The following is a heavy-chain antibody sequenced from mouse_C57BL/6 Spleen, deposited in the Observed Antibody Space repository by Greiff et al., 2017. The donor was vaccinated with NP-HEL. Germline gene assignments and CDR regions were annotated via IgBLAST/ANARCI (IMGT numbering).Heavy chain of an antibody. Sequence: QVQLQQSGAELARPGASVKLSCKASGYTFTSYGISWVKQRTGQGLEWIGEIYPRSGNTYYNEKFKGKATLTVDKSSSTAYMELRSLTSEDSAVYFCARSLYYDYDAYYIDYWGQGTTLTVSS. J-gene: IGHJ2*01. D-gene: IGHD2-4*01. V-gene: IGHV1-81*01. CDR1: GYTFTSYG. CDR2: IYPRSGNT. CDR3: ARSLYYDYDAYYIDY.